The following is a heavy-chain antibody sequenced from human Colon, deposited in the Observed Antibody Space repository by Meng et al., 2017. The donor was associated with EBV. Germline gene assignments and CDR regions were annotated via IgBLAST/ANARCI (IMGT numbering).Heavy chain of an antibody. V-gene: IGHV4-30-2*01. CDR2: IYHGGTT. CDR3: ARGPYCGGDCYWFDP. J-gene: IGHJ5*02. CDR1: GDSISIGDYS. D-gene: IGHD2-21*02. Sequence: QHLLQQSDSDLVQPSQSLSLTCDVSGDSISIGDYSWSWIRQPPGQGLEWIGYIYHGGTTYNTSLKSRVTISVDNSKNQFSLRLTSVTAADTAVYYCARGPYCGGDCYWFDPWGQGTLVTVSS.